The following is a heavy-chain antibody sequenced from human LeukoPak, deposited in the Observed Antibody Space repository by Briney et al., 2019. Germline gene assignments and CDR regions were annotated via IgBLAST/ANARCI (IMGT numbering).Heavy chain of an antibody. J-gene: IGHJ4*02. Sequence: LSLTCTVSGGSISSSSYYWGWIRQPPGKGLEWVARTRNKANSYTTEYAASVKGRFTISRDDSKNSLYLQMNSLKTEDTAVYYCAKWQQLPTIDYWGQGTLVTVSS. CDR3: AKWQQLPTIDY. CDR1: GGSISSSSYY. V-gene: IGHV3-72*01. D-gene: IGHD6-13*01. CDR2: TRNKANSYTT.